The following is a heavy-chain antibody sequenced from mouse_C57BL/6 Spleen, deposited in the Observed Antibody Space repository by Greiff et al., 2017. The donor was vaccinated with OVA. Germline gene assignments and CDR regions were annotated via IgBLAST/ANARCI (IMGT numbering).Heavy chain of an antibody. CDR3: ARLRRDYYAMDY. V-gene: IGHV1-54*01. CDR2: INPGSGGT. J-gene: IGHJ4*01. Sequence: LVESGAELVRPGTSVKVSCKASGYAFTNYLIEWVKQRPGQGLEWIGVINPGSGGTNYNEKFKGKATLTADKSSSTAYMQLSSLTSEDSAVYFCARLRRDYYAMDYWGQGTSVTVSS. D-gene: IGHD2-12*01. CDR1: GYAFTNYL.